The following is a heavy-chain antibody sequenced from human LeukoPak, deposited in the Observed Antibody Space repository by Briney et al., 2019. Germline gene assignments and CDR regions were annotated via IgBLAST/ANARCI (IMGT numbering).Heavy chain of an antibody. D-gene: IGHD6-13*01. J-gene: IGHJ4*02. V-gene: IGHV4-39*07. Sequence: SETLSLTCTVSGGSISSSSYYWGWIRQPPGKGLEWIGSIYYSGSTYYNPSLKSRVTISVDTSKNQFSLKLSSVTAADTAVYYCARDRGYSSSWYAEVDYWGRGTLVTVSS. CDR1: GGSISSSSYY. CDR2: IYYSGST. CDR3: ARDRGYSSSWYAEVDY.